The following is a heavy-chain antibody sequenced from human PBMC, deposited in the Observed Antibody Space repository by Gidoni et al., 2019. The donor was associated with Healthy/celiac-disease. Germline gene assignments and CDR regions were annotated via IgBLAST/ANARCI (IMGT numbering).Heavy chain of an antibody. V-gene: IGHV3-23*01. CDR3: AKDLSYSYGPGDY. D-gene: IGHD5-18*01. CDR1: VFTFSSYA. Sequence: EVQLLESGGGLVQHGGSLRLSCAASVFTFSSYAMSWVRQAPGKGLEWVSAISGSGGSTYDADSVKGRFTISRDNSKNTLYLQMNSLRAEDTAVYYCAKDLSYSYGPGDYWGQGTLVTVSS. J-gene: IGHJ4*02. CDR2: ISGSGGST.